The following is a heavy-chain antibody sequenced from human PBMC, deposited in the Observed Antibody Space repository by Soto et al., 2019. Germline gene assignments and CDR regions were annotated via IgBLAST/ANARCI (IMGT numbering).Heavy chain of an antibody. V-gene: IGHV2-5*02. CDR1: GFSLSTSGVG. CDR2: IYWDDDK. D-gene: IGHD1-1*01. Sequence: SGPTLVNPTQTLTLTCTSSGFSLSTSGVGVGWVRQPPGKALERLALIYWDDDKRYSPSLRSRLTITKDTSRNQVVLTMTNMDPVDTATYYCAHRAGLRCNWDGGYFDFWGQGALVTVSS. J-gene: IGHJ4*02. CDR3: AHRAGLRCNWDGGYFDF.